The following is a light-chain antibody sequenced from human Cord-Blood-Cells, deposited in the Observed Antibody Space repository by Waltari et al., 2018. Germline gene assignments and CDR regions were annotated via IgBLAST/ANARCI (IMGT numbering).Light chain of an antibody. CDR1: SSDVGGYNY. Sequence: QSALTQPASVSRSPGQSITISCTGTSSDVGGYNYVSWYQQHTGKAPKLMIYGVSNRPWWVSNRFSGTKSGNTASLTISGLQAEDEAQYYCSSYTSSSTPLVVFGGGTKLTVL. CDR3: SSYTSSSTPLVV. CDR2: GVS. V-gene: IGLV2-14*01. J-gene: IGLJ2*01.